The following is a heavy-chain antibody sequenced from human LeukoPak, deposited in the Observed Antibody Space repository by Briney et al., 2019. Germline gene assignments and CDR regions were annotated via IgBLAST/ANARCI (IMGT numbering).Heavy chain of an antibody. CDR2: IYYSGST. CDR3: ARDRGGRGYDLRWFDP. D-gene: IGHD5-12*01. CDR1: GGSISSYY. J-gene: IGHJ5*02. V-gene: IGHV4-59*01. Sequence: SETLSLTCTVSGGSISSYYWSWIRQPPGKGLEWIGYIYYSGSTNYNPSLKSRVTISVDTSKDQFSLKLSSVTAADTAVYYCARDRGGRGYDLRWFDPWGQGTLVTVSS.